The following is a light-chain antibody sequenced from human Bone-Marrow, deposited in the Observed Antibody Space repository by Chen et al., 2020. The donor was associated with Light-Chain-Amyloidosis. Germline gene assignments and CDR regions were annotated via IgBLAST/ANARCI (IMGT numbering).Light chain of an antibody. J-gene: IGLJ2*01. CDR2: DNN. CDR3: GAWDSSLSAGL. Sequence: QSVLTQPPSVSAAPGQRVTISGSGSTANIGNNYVSGYQQLPGTAPKLLIYDNNRRPSEIPDRFSASKSGTSATLGIAGLQTEDEADYYCGAWDSSLSAGLFGGGTKLTVI. CDR1: TANIGNNY. V-gene: IGLV1-51*01.